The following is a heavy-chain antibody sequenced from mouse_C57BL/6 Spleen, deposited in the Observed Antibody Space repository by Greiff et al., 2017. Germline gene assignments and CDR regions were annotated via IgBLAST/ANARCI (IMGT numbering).Heavy chain of an antibody. CDR1: GYTFTSYW. D-gene: IGHD1-1*01. CDR2: IYPGSGST. V-gene: IGHV1-55*01. Sequence: QVQLQQPGAELVKPGASVKMSCKASGYTFTSYWITWVKQRPGQGLEWIGDIYPGSGSTNYNEKFKSKATLTVDTSSSTAYMQLSSLTSEDSAVYYCARGDYCGSSLWYFDVWGTGTTVTVSS. CDR3: ARGDYCGSSLWYFDV. J-gene: IGHJ1*03.